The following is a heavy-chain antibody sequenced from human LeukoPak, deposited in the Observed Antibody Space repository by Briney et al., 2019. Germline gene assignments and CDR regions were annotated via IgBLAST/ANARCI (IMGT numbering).Heavy chain of an antibody. CDR2: INHSGST. V-gene: IGHV4-39*07. Sequence: SETLSLTCTVSGDSISSSSYYWGWIRQPPGKGLEWIGEINHSGSTNYNPSLKSRVTISVDTSKNQFSLKLSSVTAADTAVYYCARAKNWFDPWGQGTLVTVSS. CDR1: GDSISSSSYY. J-gene: IGHJ5*02. CDR3: ARAKNWFDP.